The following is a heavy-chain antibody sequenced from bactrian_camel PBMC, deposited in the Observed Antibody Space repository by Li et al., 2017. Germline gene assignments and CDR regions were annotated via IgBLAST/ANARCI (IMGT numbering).Heavy chain of an antibody. CDR3: AKVSIGGDYEHAE. Sequence: DVQLVESGGGSVQAGGSLRLSCSASAYLFSGSFCMGWFRQAPGKEREAVAAIDSDGSTSYADSVKGRFTISRDNGKNTLYLQMNSLKPDDTAVYYCAKVSIGGDYEHAERGQGTQVTVS. V-gene: IGHV3S42*01. CDR2: IDSDGST. J-gene: IGHJ4*01. D-gene: IGHD4*01. CDR1: AYLFSGSF.